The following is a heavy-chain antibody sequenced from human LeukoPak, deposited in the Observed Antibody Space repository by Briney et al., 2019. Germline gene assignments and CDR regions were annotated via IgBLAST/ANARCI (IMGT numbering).Heavy chain of an antibody. Sequence: GGSLRLSCAASGFTFSSYGMNWVRQAPGKGLEWVSAISGSGGSTYYADSVKGRFTISRDNAKNSLYLQMNSLRAEDTAVYYCARRARITIFGVVQDNWFDPWGQGTLITVSS. CDR1: GFTFSSYG. J-gene: IGHJ5*02. CDR3: ARRARITIFGVVQDNWFDP. CDR2: ISGSGGST. D-gene: IGHD3-3*01. V-gene: IGHV3-21*01.